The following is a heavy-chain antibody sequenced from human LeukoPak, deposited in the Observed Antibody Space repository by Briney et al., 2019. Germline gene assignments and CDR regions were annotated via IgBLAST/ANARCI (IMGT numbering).Heavy chain of an antibody. CDR3: ARDAYCSGGSCYHHEYYHYMDV. CDR2: IIPIFGTA. CDR1: GGTFSSYA. J-gene: IGHJ6*03. D-gene: IGHD2-15*01. V-gene: IGHV1-69*05. Sequence: SVKVSCKASGGTFSSYAISWVRQAPGQGLEWMGGIIPIFGTANYAQKFQGRVTITTDESTSTAYMELSSLRSEDTAVYYCARDAYCSGGSCYHHEYYHYMDVWGKGTTVTVSS.